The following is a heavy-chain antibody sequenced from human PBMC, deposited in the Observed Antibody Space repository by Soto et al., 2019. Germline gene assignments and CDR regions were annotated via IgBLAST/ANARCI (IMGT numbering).Heavy chain of an antibody. J-gene: IGHJ4*02. CDR3: ARSTHPGYYYDSSGYYYDY. Sequence: QVQLVQSGAEVKKPGASVKVSCKASGYTFTSYGISWVRQAPGQGLEWMGWISAYNGNTNYAQKLQGRVTMTTDTSTSTAYMELRSLRSDDTPVYYCARSTHPGYYYDSSGYYYDYWGQGTLVTVSS. CDR2: ISAYNGNT. V-gene: IGHV1-18*01. CDR1: GYTFTSYG. D-gene: IGHD3-22*01.